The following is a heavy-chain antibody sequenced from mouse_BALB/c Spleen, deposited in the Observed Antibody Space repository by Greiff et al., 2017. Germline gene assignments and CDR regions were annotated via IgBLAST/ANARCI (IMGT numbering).Heavy chain of an antibody. V-gene: IGHV2-6-7*01. Sequence: VQLVESGPGLVVPSQSLSITCTVSGFSLTGYGVNWVRQPPGKGLEWLGMIWGDGSTDYNSALKSRLSISKDNSKSQVFLKMNSLQTDDTARYYCARDREGITTTDAMDYWGQGTSVTVSS. D-gene: IGHD2-4*01. CDR3: ARDREGITTTDAMDY. CDR1: GFSLTGYG. CDR2: IWGDGST. J-gene: IGHJ4*01.